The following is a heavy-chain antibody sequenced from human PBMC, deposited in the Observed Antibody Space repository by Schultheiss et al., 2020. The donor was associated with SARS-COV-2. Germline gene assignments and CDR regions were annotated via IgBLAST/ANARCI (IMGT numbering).Heavy chain of an antibody. J-gene: IGHJ5*02. CDR2: INPNSGGT. V-gene: IGHV1-2*02. D-gene: IGHD3-3*01. CDR3: ARDGARRDDFWSGYYKA. CDR1: GYTLTGYY. Sequence: ASVKVSCKASGYTLTGYYVHWVRQAPGQGLEWMGWINPNSGGTNYAQKFQGRVTMTTDTSTSTAYMELRSLRSDDTAVYYCARDGARRDDFWSGYYKAWGQGTLVTVSS.